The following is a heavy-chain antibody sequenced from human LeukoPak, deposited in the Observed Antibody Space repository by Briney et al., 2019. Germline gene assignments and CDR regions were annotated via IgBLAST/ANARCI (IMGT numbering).Heavy chain of an antibody. CDR1: GYTFTGQY. J-gene: IGHJ4*02. V-gene: IGHV1-2*02. Sequence: SVKVSCKASGYTFTGQYLHWVRQAPGQGLEWMGWITPNSGGTNYAQKFQGRVTMTRDTSISTAYMELSRLTSDDTALYYCATGSGSYSPDYWGQGTLVTVSS. CDR2: ITPNSGGT. D-gene: IGHD3-10*01. CDR3: ATGSGSYSPDY.